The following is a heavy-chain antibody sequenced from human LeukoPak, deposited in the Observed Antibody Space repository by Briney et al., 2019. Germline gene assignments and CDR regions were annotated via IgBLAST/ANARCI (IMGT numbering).Heavy chain of an antibody. CDR1: GGSFSGYY. V-gene: IGHV4-34*01. CDR2: INHSGST. D-gene: IGHD3-10*01. J-gene: IGHJ6*03. Sequence: PSETLSLTCAVYGGSFSGYYWSWIRQPPGKGLEWNGEINHSGSTNYNPSLKSRVTISVDTSKNQFSLKLSSVTAADTAVYYCARGQHYYGSWSECYMDVWGKGTTVTVSS. CDR3: ARGQHYYGSWSECYMDV.